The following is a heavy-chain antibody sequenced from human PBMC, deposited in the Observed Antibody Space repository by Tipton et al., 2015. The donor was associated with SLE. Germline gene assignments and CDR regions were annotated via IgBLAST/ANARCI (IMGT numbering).Heavy chain of an antibody. D-gene: IGHD6-13*01. CDR3: ARVAAAGRAFDI. V-gene: IGHV4-34*01. CDR2: INHGGIT. CDR1: GASFNGYY. Sequence: TLSLTCAVSGASFNGYYWSWIRQPPGKGLEWIGEINHGGITNYTPSLKSRVTLSVDKSKNQFSLSLTSVTAADTAVYYCARVAAAGRAFDIWGQGTMVTVSS. J-gene: IGHJ3*02.